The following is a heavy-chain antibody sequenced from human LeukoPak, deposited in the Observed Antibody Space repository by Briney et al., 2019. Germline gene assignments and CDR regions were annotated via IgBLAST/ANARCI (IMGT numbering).Heavy chain of an antibody. CDR2: IYYSGST. CDR3: ARGTIIYGSGSLDWFDP. Sequence: PSETLSLTCTVSGGSISSGDYYWSWIRQPPGKGLEWIGYIYYSGSTYYNPSLKSRVTISVDTSKNQFSLKLSSVTAADTAVYYCARGTIIYGSGSLDWFDPWGQGTLVSVSS. V-gene: IGHV4-30-4*01. D-gene: IGHD3-10*01. J-gene: IGHJ5*02. CDR1: GGSISSGDYY.